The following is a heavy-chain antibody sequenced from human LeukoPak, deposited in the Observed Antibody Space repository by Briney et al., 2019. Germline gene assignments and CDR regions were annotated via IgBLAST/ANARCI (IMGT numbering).Heavy chain of an antibody. V-gene: IGHV4-30-4*01. D-gene: IGHD2-15*01. J-gene: IGHJ5*02. CDR3: ARDGCSGSSCIGNWFDP. Sequence: SETLSLTCTVSGGSISSGDYFWSWLRQPPGKGLEWIGYMHYTGSTYFNPSLKSRVSTSVDTSKNQFSLKLSSVTAADTAVYYCARDGCSGSSCIGNWFDPWGQGTLVTVSS. CDR2: MHYTGST. CDR1: GGSISSGDYF.